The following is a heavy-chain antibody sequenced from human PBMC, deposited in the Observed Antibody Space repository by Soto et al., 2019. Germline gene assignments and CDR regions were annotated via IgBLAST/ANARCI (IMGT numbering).Heavy chain of an antibody. V-gene: IGHV1-69*12. CDR2: IIPVFGTA. CDR3: ARGAATQIVVVMYDAFEI. Sequence: QVQLVQSGAEVKKPGSSVKVSCKASGATLNTFINYGITWVRQAPGQGLEWMGGIIPVFGTANYAQKFQGRVTISADESTRTAYMELSSLRSEDTAVYYCARGAATQIVVVMYDAFEIWCQGTMVTVSS. D-gene: IGHD3-22*01. CDR1: GATLNTFINYG. J-gene: IGHJ3*02.